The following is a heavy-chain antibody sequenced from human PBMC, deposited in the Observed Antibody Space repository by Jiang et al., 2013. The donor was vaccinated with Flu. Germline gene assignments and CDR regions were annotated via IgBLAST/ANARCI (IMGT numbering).Heavy chain of an antibody. CDR1: GFTFSSYA. J-gene: IGHJ4*02. V-gene: IGHV3-30-3*01. D-gene: IGHD1-26*01. CDR2: ISYDGSNK. CDR3: ARGTNWDY. Sequence: VQLLESGGGVVQPGRSLRLSCAASGFTFSSYAMHWVRQAPGKGLEWVAVISYDGSNKYYADSVKGRFTISRDNSKNTLYLQMNSLRAEDTAVYYCARGTNWDYWGQGTLVTVSS.